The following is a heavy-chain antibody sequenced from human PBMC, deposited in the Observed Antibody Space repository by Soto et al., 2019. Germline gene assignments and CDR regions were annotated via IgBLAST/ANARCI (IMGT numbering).Heavy chain of an antibody. CDR2: INHSGST. J-gene: IGHJ4*02. CDR3: ARATPGQAAADFDY. V-gene: IGHV4-34*01. CDR1: GGSFSGYY. Sequence: QVQLQQWGAGLLKPSETLSLTCAVYGGSFSGYYWSWIRQPPGKGLEWIGEINHSGSTNYNPSLKSRVTISVDTSKNQFSLKLSSVTAADTAVYYCARATPGQAAADFDYWGQGTLVTVSS. D-gene: IGHD2-15*01.